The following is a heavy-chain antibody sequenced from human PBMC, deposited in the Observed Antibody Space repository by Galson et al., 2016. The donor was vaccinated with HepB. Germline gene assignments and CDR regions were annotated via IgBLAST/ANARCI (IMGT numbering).Heavy chain of an antibody. CDR3: ASDHGGNPGSDY. Sequence: SLRLSCAASGFSFSSYGMHWVRQPPGKGLEWVALVSSDETNKFYADSVKGRFTISRDNSKNMLYLQMHSLRTEDMALYYCASDHGGNPGSDYWGQGTLVTVSS. V-gene: IGHV3-30*03. D-gene: IGHD4-23*01. J-gene: IGHJ4*02. CDR2: VSSDETNK. CDR1: GFSFSSYG.